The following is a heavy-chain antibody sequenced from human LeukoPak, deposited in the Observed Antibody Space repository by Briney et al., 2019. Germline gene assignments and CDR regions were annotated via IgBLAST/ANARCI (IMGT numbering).Heavy chain of an antibody. CDR1: GYTFTGYY. CDR3: ARYCSSTSCYSDY. J-gene: IGHJ4*02. CDR2: INPISGGT. Sequence: ASVNVSCKASGYTFTGYYMHWVRQAPGQGLEYMGRINPISGGTVYAQKFQGRVTMTRDTSITTAYMELTRLRSDDTAVYYCARYCSSTSCYSDYWGQGTLVTVSS. D-gene: IGHD2-2*01. V-gene: IGHV1-2*06.